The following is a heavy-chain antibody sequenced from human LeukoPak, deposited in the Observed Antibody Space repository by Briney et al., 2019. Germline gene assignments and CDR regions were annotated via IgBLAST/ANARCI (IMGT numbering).Heavy chain of an antibody. CDR1: GFTFSSYS. D-gene: IGHD3-9*01. CDR2: ISSSSSYI. Sequence: PGGSLRLSCAASGFTFSSYSMNWVRQAPGKGLEWVSSISSSSSYIYYADSVKGRFTVSRDNAKNSLYLQMNSLRAEDTAVYYCARGGYFDWLLNFDYWGQGTLVTVSS. V-gene: IGHV3-21*01. J-gene: IGHJ4*02. CDR3: ARGGYFDWLLNFDY.